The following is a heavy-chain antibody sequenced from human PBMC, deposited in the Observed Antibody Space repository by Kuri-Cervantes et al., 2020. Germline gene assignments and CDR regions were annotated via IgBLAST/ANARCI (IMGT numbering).Heavy chain of an antibody. Sequence: SLSLSCAPTGFTFRNYGMQWVRQAPGKGLEWVALIYYDGSNKYYADSVKGRFTISRDNPKNTLYLQMSSLRAEDTAVYYCASLRYGSGSYYSDYWGQGTLVTVSS. CDR1: GFTFRNYG. J-gene: IGHJ4*02. CDR3: ASLRYGSGSYYSDY. V-gene: IGHV3-33*08. D-gene: IGHD3-10*01. CDR2: IYYDGSNK.